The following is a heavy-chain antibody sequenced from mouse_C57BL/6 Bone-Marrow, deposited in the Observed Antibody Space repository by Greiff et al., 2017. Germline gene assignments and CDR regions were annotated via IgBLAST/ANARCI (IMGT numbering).Heavy chain of an antibody. V-gene: IGHV1-4*01. CDR2: INPSSGYT. CDR1: GYTFTSYT. CDR3: ARSYYGNYFDY. D-gene: IGHD2-10*01. Sequence: VKLMESGAELARPGASVKMSCKASGYTFTSYTMHWVKPRPGQGLEWIGYINPSSGYTKYNQKFKDKATLTADKSSSTAYMQLSSLTSEDSAVYYCARSYYGNYFDYWGQGTTLTVSS. J-gene: IGHJ2*01.